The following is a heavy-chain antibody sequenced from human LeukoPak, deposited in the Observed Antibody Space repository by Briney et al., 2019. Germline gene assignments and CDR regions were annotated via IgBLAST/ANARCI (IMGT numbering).Heavy chain of an antibody. CDR2: ISAYNGNT. V-gene: IGHV1-18*01. D-gene: IGHD6-13*01. J-gene: IGHJ4*02. Sequence: ASVKVSCKASGYTFTSYGISWVRQAPGQGLEWMGWISAYNGNTNYAQKPQGRVTMTTDTSTSTAYMELRSLRSDDTAVYYCASYSSSRFPDYWGQGTLVTVSS. CDR1: GYTFTSYG. CDR3: ASYSSSRFPDY.